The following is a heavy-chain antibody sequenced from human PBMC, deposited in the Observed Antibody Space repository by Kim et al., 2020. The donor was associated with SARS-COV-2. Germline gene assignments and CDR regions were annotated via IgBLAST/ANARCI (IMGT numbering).Heavy chain of an antibody. CDR1: GYAFTGYY. J-gene: IGHJ3*01. V-gene: IGHV1-2*04. CDR2: INPNSGDT. D-gene: IGHD6-13*01. Sequence: ASVKVSCKASGYAFTGYYMHWVRQAPGQGLEWVGRINPNSGDTNYAQKFQGWVTMTRDTSISTAYMELTRLKSDDTAVYYCATTGYSSHWTAFNLWGQGTMVTVSS. CDR3: ATTGYSSHWTAFNL.